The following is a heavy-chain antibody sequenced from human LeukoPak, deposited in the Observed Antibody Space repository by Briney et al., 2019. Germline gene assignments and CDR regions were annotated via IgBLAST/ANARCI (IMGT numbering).Heavy chain of an antibody. J-gene: IGHJ6*03. D-gene: IGHD6-25*01. V-gene: IGHV1-2*02. CDR3: VGSDYYYYMDV. CDR1: GYTFTGYY. Sequence: ASVTVSCKASGYTFTGYYMHWVRQAPGQGLEWMGWINPNSGGTNYAQEFQGRVTMTRDTSISTAYMELSRLRSDDTAVYYCVGSDYYYYMDVWGKGTTVTVSS. CDR2: INPNSGGT.